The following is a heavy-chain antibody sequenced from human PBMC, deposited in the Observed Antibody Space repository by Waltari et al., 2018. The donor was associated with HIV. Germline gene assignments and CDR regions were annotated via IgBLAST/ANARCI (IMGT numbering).Heavy chain of an antibody. D-gene: IGHD3-22*01. CDR2: IYYSGNS. J-gene: IGHJ4*02. V-gene: IGHV4-59*01. CDR3: ARGGTFDSAGHYLFVS. Sequence: QVQLQESGPGLVKPSETLSLTCSVSGDSITTYFWNWIRQPPGKGLEWIGYIYYSGNSNYNPSLKCRVSMSLDTSRNQFSLKLTSVTAADAAVYYCARGGTFDSAGHYLFVSWGQGTLVTVSS. CDR1: GDSITTYF.